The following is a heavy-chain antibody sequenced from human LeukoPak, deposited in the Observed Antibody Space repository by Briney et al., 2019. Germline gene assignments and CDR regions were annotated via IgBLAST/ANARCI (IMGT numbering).Heavy chain of an antibody. CDR1: GYSFNSQG. D-gene: IGHD1-26*01. CDR3: ARDNSVGDYAWWFDP. Sequence: ASVKVSCKASGYSFNSQGMNWVRQAPGQGLEWMGGIIPIFGTANYAQKFQGRVTITADESTSTAYMELSSLRSEDTAVYYCARDNSVGDYAWWFDPWGQGTLVTVSS. J-gene: IGHJ5*02. CDR2: IIPIFGTA. V-gene: IGHV1-69*13.